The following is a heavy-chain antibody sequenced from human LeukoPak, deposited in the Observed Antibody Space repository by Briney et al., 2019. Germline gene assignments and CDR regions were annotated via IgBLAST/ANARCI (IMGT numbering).Heavy chain of an antibody. J-gene: IGHJ6*03. Sequence: ASVKVSCKVSGYTLTELSMHWVRQAPGKGLEWMGGFDPEDGETIYAQKFQGRVTMTEDTSTDTAYMELSSLRSEDTAVYDCATESVANYYMDVWGKGTTVTVSS. CDR1: GYTLTELS. D-gene: IGHD6-19*01. V-gene: IGHV1-24*01. CDR3: ATESVANYYMDV. CDR2: FDPEDGET.